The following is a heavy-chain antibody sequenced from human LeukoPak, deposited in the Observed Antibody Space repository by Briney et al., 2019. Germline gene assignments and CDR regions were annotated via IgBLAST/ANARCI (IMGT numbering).Heavy chain of an antibody. V-gene: IGHV4-39*01. D-gene: IGHD6-19*01. CDR3: ARQGYISGQGFRNNWFDP. CDR1: GGSISSSSFY. Sequence: PSETLSLTCTVSGGSISSSSFYWGWIRQPPGKGPEWIGTIFYSGSTYYNPSLRSRVTMSVDTSKNQFSLRLSSVTAADTAVYYCARQGYISGQGFRNNWFDPWGQGSLVTVSS. CDR2: IFYSGST. J-gene: IGHJ5*02.